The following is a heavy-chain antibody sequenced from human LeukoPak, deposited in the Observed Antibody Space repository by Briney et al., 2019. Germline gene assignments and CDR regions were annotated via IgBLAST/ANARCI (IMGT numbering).Heavy chain of an antibody. CDR1: GFTFSSYA. J-gene: IGHJ4*02. Sequence: GGSLRLSCAASGFTFSSYAMSWVRQAPGEGLEWVSTISSSGASTYYADSVKGRFTISRDNSKNTLCLQMNSLRAEDTAVYYCAKRVGTSWSNFDYWGQGTLVTVSS. D-gene: IGHD6-13*01. CDR3: AKRVGTSWSNFDY. CDR2: ISSSGAST. V-gene: IGHV3-23*01.